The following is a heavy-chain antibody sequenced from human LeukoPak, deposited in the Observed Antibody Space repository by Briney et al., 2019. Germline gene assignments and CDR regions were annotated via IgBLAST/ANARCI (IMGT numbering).Heavy chain of an antibody. CDR1: GFTFSSYT. D-gene: IGHD3-3*01. Sequence: GRSLRLSCAASGFTFSSYTTHWVRQAPGKGLEWVAVMSYDGSDNYYADSVKGRFTISRDNSRTTVYLQMNSLRAEDTAVYYCATINRGPPSGDFWTEPKVGNWFDPWGQGTLVTVSS. V-gene: IGHV3-30*01. CDR2: MSYDGSDN. CDR3: ATINRGPPSGDFWTEPKVGNWFDP. J-gene: IGHJ5*02.